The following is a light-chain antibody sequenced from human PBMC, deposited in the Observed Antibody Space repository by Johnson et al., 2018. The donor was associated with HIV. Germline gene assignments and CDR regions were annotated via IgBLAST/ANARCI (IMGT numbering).Light chain of an antibody. J-gene: IGLJ1*01. Sequence: QSVLTQPPSVSAAPGQKVTISCSGSSSNIGNNYVSWYQQLPGTAPKLLIYDNNKRPSGIPDRFSGSKSGTSATLGITGLTTGDEADYYCGTWDSSLSVGVFGTGTKVTVL. CDR3: GTWDSSLSVGV. V-gene: IGLV1-51*01. CDR2: DNN. CDR1: SSNIGNNY.